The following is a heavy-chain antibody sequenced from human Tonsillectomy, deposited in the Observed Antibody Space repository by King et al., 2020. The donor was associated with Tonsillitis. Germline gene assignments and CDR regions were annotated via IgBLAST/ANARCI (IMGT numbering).Heavy chain of an antibody. CDR2: IKSKTDSGTT. V-gene: IGHV3-15*07. CDR3: TTVLVTPGPGYYYYYYMDV. Sequence: VQLVESGGGLVKPGGSLRLSCAASGFTFSNAWMNWVRQAPGKGLEWVGRIKSKTDSGTTDYAAPVKGRFTISRDDSKNTLYLQMNSLKTEDTAVYYCTTVLVTPGPGYYYYYYMDVWGKGTTVTVSS. CDR1: GFTFSNAW. J-gene: IGHJ6*03. D-gene: IGHD3-3*02.